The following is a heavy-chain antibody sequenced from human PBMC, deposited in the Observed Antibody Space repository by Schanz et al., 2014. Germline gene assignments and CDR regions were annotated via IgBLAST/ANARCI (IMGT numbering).Heavy chain of an antibody. CDR2: ISGDHRNT. Sequence: QVQVVQSGGGLVKPGGSLRLSCVASGFTFSSYDVFWVRQAPGKGLEWVSSISGDHRNTFYADSVKGRFTISRDNSKNTLFLQMNSLRAEDTAVYYCARDHTTESYYSAGPPIDYWGQGTLLTVSS. J-gene: IGHJ4*02. V-gene: IGHV3-NL1*01. CDR3: ARDHTTESYYSAGPPIDY. D-gene: IGHD1-26*01. CDR1: GFTFSSYD.